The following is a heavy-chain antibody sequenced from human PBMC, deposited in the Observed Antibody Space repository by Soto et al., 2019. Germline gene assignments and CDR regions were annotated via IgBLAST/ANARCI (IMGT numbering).Heavy chain of an antibody. Sequence: EVQLVESGGGLVQPGGSLRLSCAASGFAFSSEWMHWVRQAPGKGLVWVSRIDPYDTGITYADSVKGRFTISRDNAKNTLYLQMNSLRAEDTAVYYCTRDTFGDRDYWGQGTLVTVSS. CDR2: IDPYDTGI. D-gene: IGHD2-21*01. CDR3: TRDTFGDRDY. J-gene: IGHJ4*02. CDR1: GFAFSSEW. V-gene: IGHV3-74*01.